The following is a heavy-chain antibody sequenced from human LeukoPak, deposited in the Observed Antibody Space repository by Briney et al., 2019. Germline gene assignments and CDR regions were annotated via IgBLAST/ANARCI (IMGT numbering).Heavy chain of an antibody. CDR2: ISSSSSYI. CDR1: GFTFSTYS. V-gene: IGHV3-21*01. CDR3: AGINDYGDPTGAFDI. J-gene: IGHJ3*02. Sequence: GGSLRLSCAASGFTFSTYSMNWVRQAPGKGLEWVSSISSSSSYIHYADSVKGRFTISRDNAKNSLFLQTNSLRAEDTAVYYCAGINDYGDPTGAFDIWGQGTMVTVSS. D-gene: IGHD4-17*01.